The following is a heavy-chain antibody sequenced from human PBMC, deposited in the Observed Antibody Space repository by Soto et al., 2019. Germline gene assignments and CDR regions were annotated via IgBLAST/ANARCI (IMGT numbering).Heavy chain of an antibody. D-gene: IGHD6-19*01. J-gene: IGHJ6*02. CDR3: AMLGGWSGGSSGMDV. V-gene: IGHV3-72*01. CDR2: IRRKANSYTT. Sequence: EVQLVESGGGLVQPGGSLRLSCAASGLIFSDYHMDWVRQAPGKGLEWVGRIRRKANSYTTEHAASVKGRFTLSGDASKKSLYIQRNSLKSEDTAVYYCAMLGGWSGGSSGMDVGGQGTTVTVSS. CDR1: GLIFSDYH.